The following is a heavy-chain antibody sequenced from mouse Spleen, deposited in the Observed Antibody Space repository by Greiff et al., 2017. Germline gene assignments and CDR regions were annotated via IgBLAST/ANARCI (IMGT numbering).Heavy chain of an antibody. V-gene: IGHV1-63*01. CDR2: IYPGGGYT. D-gene: IGHD2-1*01. CDR3: ARLGNYPTTNYAMDY. CDR1: GYTFTNYW. J-gene: IGHJ2*01. Sequence: VQLQQSGAELVRPGTSVKMSCKASGYTFTNYWIGWAKQRPGHGLEWIGDIYPGGGYTNYNEKFKGKATLTADKSSSTAYMQFSSLTSEDSAIYYCARLGNYPTTNYAMDYWGQGTTLTVSS.